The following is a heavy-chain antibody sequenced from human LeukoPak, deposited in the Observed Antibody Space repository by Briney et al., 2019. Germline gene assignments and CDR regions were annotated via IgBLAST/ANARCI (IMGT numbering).Heavy chain of an antibody. Sequence: PGGSLRLSCAASGFTFSSYSMNWVRQAPGKGLEWVSSISSSSSYIYYADSVKGRFTISRDNAKNSLYLQMNSLRAEDTAVYYCAGDGAAAGTSDYWGQGTLVTVSS. V-gene: IGHV3-21*01. CDR2: ISSSSSYI. CDR3: AGDGAAAGTSDY. CDR1: GFTFSSYS. J-gene: IGHJ4*02. D-gene: IGHD6-13*01.